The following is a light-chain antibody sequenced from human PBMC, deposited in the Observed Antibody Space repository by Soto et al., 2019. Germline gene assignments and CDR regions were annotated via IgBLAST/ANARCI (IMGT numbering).Light chain of an antibody. V-gene: IGLV2-14*01. CDR2: DVS. CDR1: SSDVGGYNY. CDR3: SSYTSSSTPLYV. Sequence: QPASVSGSPGQSITISCTGTSSDVGGYNYVSWYQQHPGKAPKLMIYDVSNRPSGVSNRFSGSKSGNTASLTISGLQAEDEADYYCSSYTSSSTPLYVFGTGTKVTVL. J-gene: IGLJ1*01.